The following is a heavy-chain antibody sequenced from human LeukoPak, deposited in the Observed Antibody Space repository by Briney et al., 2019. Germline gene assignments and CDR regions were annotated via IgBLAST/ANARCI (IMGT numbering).Heavy chain of an antibody. CDR1: GFTFSSYA. D-gene: IGHD2-2*01. CDR2: ISGSGGST. CDR3: AKDDCSSTSCYYFGEYYFDY. V-gene: IGHV3-23*01. J-gene: IGHJ4*02. Sequence: GASLRLSCAASGFTFSSYAMSWVRQAPGKGLEWVSAISGSGGSTYYADYVKGRFTISRDNSKNTLYLQMNSLRAEDTAVYYCAKDDCSSTSCYYFGEYYFDYWGQGTLVTVSS.